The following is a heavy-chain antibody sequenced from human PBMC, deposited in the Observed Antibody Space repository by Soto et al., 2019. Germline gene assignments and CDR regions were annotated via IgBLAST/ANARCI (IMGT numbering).Heavy chain of an antibody. Sequence: GASVKVSCKASGVTFNRQDMRWVRQAPGQGLEWMGGIIPMFGTPHYAEKFQDRVTITADESTGTAYLELNSVDAADTAVYYCAKYRRTEAEGFTLDYWGRGTLVTVSS. CDR3: AKYRRTEAEGFTLDY. CDR1: GVTFNRQD. V-gene: IGHV1-69*13. CDR2: IIPMFGTP. D-gene: IGHD6-13*01. J-gene: IGHJ4*02.